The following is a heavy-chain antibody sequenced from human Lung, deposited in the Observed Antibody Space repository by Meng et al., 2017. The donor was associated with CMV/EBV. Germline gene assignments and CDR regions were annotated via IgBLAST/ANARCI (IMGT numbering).Heavy chain of an antibody. J-gene: IGHJ4*02. CDR2: IYYTGSA. CDR1: GGSITSSNYY. CDR3: AKTTMGRPPYY. D-gene: IGHD1-14*01. Sequence: SETLSLXCTVSGGSITSSNYYWGWIRQPPGKGLEWIGTIYYTGSAYYNPSLQSRVTISVDTSQNQFSLKLSSMTAADTAVYYCAKTTMGRPPYYWGQGTLVTVSS. V-gene: IGHV4-39*07.